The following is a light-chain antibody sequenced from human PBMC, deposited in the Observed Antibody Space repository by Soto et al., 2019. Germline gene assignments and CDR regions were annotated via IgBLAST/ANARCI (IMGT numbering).Light chain of an antibody. J-gene: IGKJ1*01. Sequence: EIVLTQSPGTLSLSPGERATLSCRASQSVSSSYLAWYQQKPGQAPRILIYGASNRATGIPDRFSGSGSGTEFTLTISSLQPDDFATYYCQQYNSYGTFGQGTKVDIK. V-gene: IGKV3-20*01. CDR3: QQYNSYGT. CDR1: QSVSSSY. CDR2: GAS.